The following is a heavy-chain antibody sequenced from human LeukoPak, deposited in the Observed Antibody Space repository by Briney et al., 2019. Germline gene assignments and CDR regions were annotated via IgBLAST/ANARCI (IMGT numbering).Heavy chain of an antibody. CDR2: INPGDADT. CDR1: GYSFTSYW. J-gene: IGHJ6*02. Sequence: GESLKISCKGSGYSFTSYWIGWVRQMPEKGLEWMGIINPGDADTRYTPSFQGQVTISADKSISTAYLQWSSLKASDTAIYYCARHRAAGGGYYYGMDVWGQGTTVTVSS. V-gene: IGHV5-51*01. D-gene: IGHD6-13*01. CDR3: ARHRAAGGGYYYGMDV.